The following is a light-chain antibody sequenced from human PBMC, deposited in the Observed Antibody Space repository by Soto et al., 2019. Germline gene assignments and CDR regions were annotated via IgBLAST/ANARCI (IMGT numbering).Light chain of an antibody. V-gene: IGLV1-40*01. CDR3: QSYDGSGSSLV. J-gene: IGLJ3*02. CDR2: GNS. Sequence: QSVLTQPPSVSGAPGQRVTISCTGSSSNIGAGYDVHWYQQLPGTAPKLLIYGNSNRPSGVPDRFYGSKSGTSASLAITGLKAEDEADYYCQSYDGSGSSLVFGGGTKLAVL. CDR1: SSNIGAGYD.